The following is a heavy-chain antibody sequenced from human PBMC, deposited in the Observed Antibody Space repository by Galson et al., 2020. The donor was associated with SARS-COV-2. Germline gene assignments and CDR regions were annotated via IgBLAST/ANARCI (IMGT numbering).Heavy chain of an antibody. CDR1: GFTFSSYA. V-gene: IGHV3-23*01. CDR3: AKVRDIVATKVFYYYYGMDV. J-gene: IGHJ6*02. D-gene: IGHD5-12*01. CDR2: ISGSGGST. Sequence: GGSLRLSCAASGFTFSSYAMSWVRQAPGKGLEWVSAISGSGGSTYYADSVKGRFTISRDNSKNTLYLQMNSLRAEDTAVYYCAKVRDIVATKVFYYYYGMDVWGQGTTVTVSS.